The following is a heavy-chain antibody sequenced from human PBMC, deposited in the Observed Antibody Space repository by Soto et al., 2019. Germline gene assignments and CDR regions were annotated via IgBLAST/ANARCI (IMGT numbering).Heavy chain of an antibody. D-gene: IGHD3-3*01. CDR1: GYTFTSYD. Sequence: GASVKVCCKASGYTFTSYDINWVRQATGRGLEWMGWMNPNSGNTGYAQKFQGRVTMTRNTSISTAYMELSSLRSEDTAVYYCARGQMGRFLEWYDAFDIWGQGTMVSVS. J-gene: IGHJ3*02. V-gene: IGHV1-8*01. CDR3: ARGQMGRFLEWYDAFDI. CDR2: MNPNSGNT.